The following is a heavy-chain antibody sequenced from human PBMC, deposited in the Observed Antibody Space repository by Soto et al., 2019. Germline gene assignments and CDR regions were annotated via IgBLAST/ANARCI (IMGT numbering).Heavy chain of an antibody. J-gene: IGHJ4*02. V-gene: IGHV3-11*05. D-gene: IGHD4-17*01. CDR3: ARDLATTVVTSHYY. Sequence: QVQLVESGGVLVKPGGSLRLSCADSGFTFSDYFMSCIRQAPGKGLEWVSYISSSGFANYADSVKGRFTISRDNAKNSLYLPMNSLRVEDTAVYYCARDLATTVVTSHYYWGQGTLVTVSS. CDR2: ISSSGFA. CDR1: GFTFSDYF.